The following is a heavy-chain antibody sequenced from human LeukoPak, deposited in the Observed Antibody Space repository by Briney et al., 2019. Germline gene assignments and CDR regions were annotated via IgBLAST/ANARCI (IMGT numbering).Heavy chain of an antibody. J-gene: IGHJ4*02. CDR3: ATLGYYDFWSGCLPIGIVDY. V-gene: IGHV3-74*01. Sequence: GGSLRLSCAASGFTFSSYWMHWVRQAPGKGLVWVSRINSDGSSTSYADSVKGRFTISRDNAKNTLYLQMNSLRAEDTAVYYCATLGYYDFWSGCLPIGIVDYWGQGTLVTVSS. CDR2: INSDGSST. D-gene: IGHD3-3*01. CDR1: GFTFSSYW.